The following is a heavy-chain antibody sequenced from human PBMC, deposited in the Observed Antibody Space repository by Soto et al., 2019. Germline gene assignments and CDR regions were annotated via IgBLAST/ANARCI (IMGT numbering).Heavy chain of an antibody. CDR3: ARRGNWSMYYYYGMDV. D-gene: IGHD1-1*01. Sequence: QVQLVQSGAEVKKPGASVKVSCKASGYTFTSYAMHWVRQAPGQRLEWMGWINAGNGNTKYSQKFQGRVTITRDTPASTAYMELSSQRSEDTAVYYCARRGNWSMYYYYGMDVWGQETTVTVSS. V-gene: IGHV1-3*01. CDR1: GYTFTSYA. J-gene: IGHJ6*02. CDR2: INAGNGNT.